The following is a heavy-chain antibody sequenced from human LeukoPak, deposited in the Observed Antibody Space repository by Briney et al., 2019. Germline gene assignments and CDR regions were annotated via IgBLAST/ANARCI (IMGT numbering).Heavy chain of an antibody. Sequence: TGRSLRLSCAASGFTFSSYAMHWVRQAPGKGLEWVAVISYDGSNKYYADSVKGRFTISRDNSENTLYLQMNSLRAEDTAVYYCARDRLWNWNPEGAFDIWGQGTMVTVSS. J-gene: IGHJ3*02. CDR1: GFTFSSYA. CDR2: ISYDGSNK. V-gene: IGHV3-30*04. CDR3: ARDRLWNWNPEGAFDI. D-gene: IGHD1-1*01.